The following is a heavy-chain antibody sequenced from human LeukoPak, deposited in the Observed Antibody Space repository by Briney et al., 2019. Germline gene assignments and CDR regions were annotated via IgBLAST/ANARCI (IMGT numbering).Heavy chain of an antibody. CDR1: GGSISSYY. CDR3: AGLGPAAGIDY. CDR2: IYYSGST. D-gene: IGHD6-13*01. J-gene: IGHJ4*02. Sequence: PSETLSLTCTVSGGSISSYYRSWIRQPPGKGLEWIGYIYYSGSTNYNPSLKSRVTISVDTSKNQFSLKLSSVTAADTAVYYCAGLGPAAGIDYWGQGTLVTVSS. V-gene: IGHV4-59*01.